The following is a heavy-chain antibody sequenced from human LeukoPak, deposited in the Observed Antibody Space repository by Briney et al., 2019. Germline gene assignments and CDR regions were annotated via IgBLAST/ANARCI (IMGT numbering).Heavy chain of an antibody. Sequence: GGSLRLSCAASGFTFSSYAMHWVRQAPGKGLEWVAVISYDGSNKYYADSVKGRFTISRDNSKNTLCLQMNSLRAEDTAVYYCASGAVAGTNWFDPWGQGTLVTVSS. CDR2: ISYDGSNK. V-gene: IGHV3-30*04. CDR1: GFTFSSYA. J-gene: IGHJ5*02. CDR3: ASGAVAGTNWFDP. D-gene: IGHD6-19*01.